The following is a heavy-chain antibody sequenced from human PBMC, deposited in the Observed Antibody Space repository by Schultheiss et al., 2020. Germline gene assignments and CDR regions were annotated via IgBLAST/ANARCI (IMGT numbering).Heavy chain of an antibody. V-gene: IGHV3-30*03. CDR2: ISYDGSNK. D-gene: IGHD3-22*01. CDR3: ATSPYYYDSSGYPPYYYYGMDV. J-gene: IGHJ6*02. CDR1: GFTFSSYG. Sequence: GGSLRLSCAASGFTFSSYGMHWVRQAPGKGLEWVAVISYDGSNKYYADSVKGRFTISRDNSKNTLYLQMNSLRAEDTAVYYCATSPYYYDSSGYPPYYYYGMDVWGQGTTVTVSS.